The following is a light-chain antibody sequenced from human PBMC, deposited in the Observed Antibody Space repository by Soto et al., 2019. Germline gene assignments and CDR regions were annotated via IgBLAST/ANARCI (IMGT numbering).Light chain of an antibody. CDR2: GAS. J-gene: IGKJ1*01. Sequence: EIVFTQSPGTLSLSPGERATLSCRASQSVSSSYLAWYQQKPGKAPRLLIHGASNRATGIPDRFSGSGSGTDFTLTISRLEPEDFAVYYCQQYGSSGTFGQGTKVDIK. CDR3: QQYGSSGT. CDR1: QSVSSSY. V-gene: IGKV3-20*01.